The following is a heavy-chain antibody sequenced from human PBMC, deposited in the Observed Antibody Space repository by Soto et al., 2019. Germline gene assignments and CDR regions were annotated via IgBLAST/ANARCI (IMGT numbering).Heavy chain of an antibody. D-gene: IGHD6-19*01. V-gene: IGHV3-53*01. CDR2: IYSGGST. CDR3: AGGQWLPNDFDY. Sequence: GGSLRLSGSPSAFTDSSNYMSWVRQAPGKGLEWVSVIYSGGSTYYADSVKGRFTISRDNSKNTLYLQMNSLRAEDTAVYYCAGGQWLPNDFDYWGQGTLVTVSS. J-gene: IGHJ4*02. CDR1: AFTDSSNY.